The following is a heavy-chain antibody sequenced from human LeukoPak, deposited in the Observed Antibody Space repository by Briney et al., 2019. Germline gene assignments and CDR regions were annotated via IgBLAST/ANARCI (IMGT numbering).Heavy chain of an antibody. D-gene: IGHD6-19*01. J-gene: IGHJ4*02. CDR2: INGSGGST. V-gene: IGHV3-23*01. Sequence: GGSLRLSCAASGFTFSSYAMNWVRQAPGKGLEWVSDINGSGGSTYYADSVKGRFTISRDNSKNTLYLQMNSLRAEDTAVYYCAKSRGSGWYWEYYFDYWGQGTLVTVSS. CDR1: GFTFSSYA. CDR3: AKSRGSGWYWEYYFDY.